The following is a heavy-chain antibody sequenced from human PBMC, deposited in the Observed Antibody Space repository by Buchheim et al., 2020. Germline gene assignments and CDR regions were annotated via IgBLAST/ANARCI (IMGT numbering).Heavy chain of an antibody. CDR2: ISYDGSNK. CDR3: ATFSSDFDY. Sequence: QVQLVESGGGVVQPGRSLRLSCAASGFTFSSYGMHWVRQAPGKGLEWVAVISYDGSNKYYADSVKGRFTISRDNSKNTLYLQMNSLRAEDTAVYYCATFSSDFDYWGQGTL. V-gene: IGHV3-30*03. J-gene: IGHJ4*02. CDR1: GFTFSSYG. D-gene: IGHD6-6*01.